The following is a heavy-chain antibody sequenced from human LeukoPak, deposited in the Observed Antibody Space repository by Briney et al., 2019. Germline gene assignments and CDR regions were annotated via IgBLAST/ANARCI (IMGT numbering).Heavy chain of an antibody. CDR2: IIPIFGTA. CDR3: ARVPYSGYDYLRYYFDY. J-gene: IGHJ4*02. D-gene: IGHD5-12*01. V-gene: IGHV1-69*13. CDR1: GGTFSSYA. Sequence: LVKVSCKASGGTFSSYAISWVRQAPGQGLEWMGGIIPIFGTANYAQKFQGRVTITADESTSTAYMELSSLRSEDTAVYYCARVPYSGYDYLRYYFDYWGQGTLVTVSS.